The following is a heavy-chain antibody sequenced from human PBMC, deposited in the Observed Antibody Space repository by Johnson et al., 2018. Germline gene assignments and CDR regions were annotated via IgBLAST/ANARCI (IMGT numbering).Heavy chain of an antibody. CDR1: GLTFRTYS. V-gene: IGHV3-21*01. D-gene: IGHD5-18*01. Sequence: VQLVESGGGLVKXGGSLRLSCAASGLTFRTYSLDWVRQPPGKGLEWVSSITPSNNYIYSADSVKGRFTISTATAKNSLYLQMNNVKAEDTAVYYCASLSREADRDMVTSRDYYYYMDVWGKGTTVTVSS. J-gene: IGHJ6*03. CDR3: ASLSREADRDMVTSRDYYYYMDV. CDR2: ITPSNNYI.